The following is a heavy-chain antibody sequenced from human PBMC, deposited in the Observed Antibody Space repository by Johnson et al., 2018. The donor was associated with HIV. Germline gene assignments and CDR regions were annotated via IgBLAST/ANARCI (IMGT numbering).Heavy chain of an antibody. Sequence: QVQLVESGGGLVKPGGSLRLSCTASGFSFSDYYMNWIRQAPGKGLEWVSYISDSGRIKYYADSVKGRFTISRDNAKSSLYLQMNSLRAEDTAVYYCAREGFVLQFLEWHDAFDIWGQGTMVTVSS. J-gene: IGHJ3*02. CDR3: AREGFVLQFLEWHDAFDI. V-gene: IGHV3-11*04. CDR1: GFSFSDYY. D-gene: IGHD3-3*01. CDR2: ISDSGRIK.